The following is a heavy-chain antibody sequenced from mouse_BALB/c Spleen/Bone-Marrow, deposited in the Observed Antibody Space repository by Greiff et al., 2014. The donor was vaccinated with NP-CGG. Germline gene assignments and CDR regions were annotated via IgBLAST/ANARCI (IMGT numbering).Heavy chain of an antibody. CDR1: GFTFSSFG. J-gene: IGHJ2*01. CDR3: ARSGSSSGYFDY. D-gene: IGHD1-1*01. Sequence: EVKLEESGGGLVQPGGSRKLSCAASGFTFSSFGMHWVRQAPEKGLEWVAYISSGSSTIYYADTVMGRFTIPRDNPKNTLFLQMTSLRSEDTAMYYCARSGSSSGYFDYWGQGTTLTVSS. CDR2: ISSGSSTI. V-gene: IGHV5-17*02.